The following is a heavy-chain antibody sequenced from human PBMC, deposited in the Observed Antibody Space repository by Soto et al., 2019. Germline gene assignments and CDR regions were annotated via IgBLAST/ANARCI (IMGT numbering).Heavy chain of an antibody. CDR3: VGDPGLGAIHYFGF. CDR2: IGGSAGST. Sequence: EVQLLESGGGLVQPGGSLRLSCAASGFTFSSHAMNWVRQAPGKGLEWVSAIGGSAGSTYYADSVKGRFTVFRDNSKNPLSLQMNSLRAGGTAIYYCVGDPGLGAIHYFGFWGQGTLVTVSS. J-gene: IGHJ4*02. V-gene: IGHV3-23*01. CDR1: GFTFSSHA. D-gene: IGHD2-2*02.